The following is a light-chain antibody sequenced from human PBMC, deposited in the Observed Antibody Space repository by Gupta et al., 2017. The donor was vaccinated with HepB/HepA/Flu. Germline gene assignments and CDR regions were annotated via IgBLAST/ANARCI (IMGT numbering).Light chain of an antibody. CDR2: AAF. CDR3: QQSYTTLALT. Sequence: DIQMTQSPSSLSASVGDRVPITCRANQSICRYLNWYQQKPGKAPKLLIYAAFSLQSGVPSRFSGSGSGTDFTLTISSLQPEDFATYYCQQSYTTLALTFGGGTKVEI. CDR1: QSICRY. J-gene: IGKJ4*01. V-gene: IGKV1-39*01.